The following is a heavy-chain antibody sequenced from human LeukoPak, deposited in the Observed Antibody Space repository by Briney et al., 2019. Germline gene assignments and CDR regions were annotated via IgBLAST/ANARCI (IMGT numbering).Heavy chain of an antibody. CDR3: TSVYDSSSYYHSGVDY. CDR1: GFTFGDYA. D-gene: IGHD3-22*01. V-gene: IGHV3-49*04. J-gene: IGHJ4*02. Sequence: GRSLTLSCTASGFTFGDYAMSWVRQAPGKGLEWVGFIRSKAFRGRTQYAASVKGRFTISRDDSKSIAYLQVNSLKTEDTAVYYCTSVYDSSSYYHSGVDYWGQGTLVTVSS. CDR2: IRSKAFRGRT.